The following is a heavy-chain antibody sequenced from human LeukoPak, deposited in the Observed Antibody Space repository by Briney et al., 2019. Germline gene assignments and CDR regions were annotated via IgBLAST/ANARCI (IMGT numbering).Heavy chain of an antibody. CDR2: INPSGGST. V-gene: IGHV1-46*01. Sequence: ASVKVSCKASGYTFTSYYMHWVRQAPGQGLEWMGIINPSGGSTSYAQKFQGRVTMTRDTSTSTVYMGLSRLRSDDTAVYYCARVSSGAQWLEYYFHYWGKGTLVPVSS. CDR1: GYTFTSYY. CDR3: ARVSSGAQWLEYYFHY. J-gene: IGHJ4*02. D-gene: IGHD6-19*01.